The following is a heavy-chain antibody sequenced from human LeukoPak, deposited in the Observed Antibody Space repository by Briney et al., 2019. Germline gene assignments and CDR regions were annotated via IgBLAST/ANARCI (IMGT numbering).Heavy chain of an antibody. CDR3: ARDRIAYCGGDCYSAFDY. Sequence: ASVKVSCKASGYTFTGYYMHWVRQAPGQGLEWMGWINPNSGGTNYAQKFQGRVTMTRDTSISTAYMELSRLRSDDTAVYYCARDRIAYCGGDCYSAFDYWGQGTLVTVSS. J-gene: IGHJ4*02. D-gene: IGHD2-21*02. CDR2: INPNSGGT. V-gene: IGHV1-2*02. CDR1: GYTFTGYY.